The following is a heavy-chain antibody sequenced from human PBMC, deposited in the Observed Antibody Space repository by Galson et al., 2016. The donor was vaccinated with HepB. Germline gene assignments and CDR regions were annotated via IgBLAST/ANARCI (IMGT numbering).Heavy chain of an antibody. D-gene: IGHD2-2*01. J-gene: IGHJ5*01. CDR3: ASGPITNISPAGMDRGGWFDS. Sequence: TLSLTCAVSGGSISSGGYSWSWIRQPPGKGLEWIGYIYESGSTYYNPSLKSRVTISVDRSKNQFSLKLTSVTAADTAVYYCASGPITNISPAGMDRGGWFDSWGQGTLVTVSS. CDR1: GGSISSGGYS. CDR2: IYESGST. V-gene: IGHV4-30-2*01.